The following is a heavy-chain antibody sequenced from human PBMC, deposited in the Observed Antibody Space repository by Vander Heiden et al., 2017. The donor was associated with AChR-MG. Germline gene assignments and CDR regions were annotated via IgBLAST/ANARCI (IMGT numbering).Heavy chain of an antibody. CDR3: ARVYQGACEN. CDR2: IYSNGNT. D-gene: IGHD2-21*01. V-gene: IGHV4-4*07. J-gene: IGHJ4*02. Sequence: VQLQESGPGLVKPSETLSLTCTVSGGSINFYFWSWIRQPAGKKLEWIGHIYSNGNTKYKPSLESRITMSVDTSTNQFSLKLRSVTAADTATYYCARVYQGACENWGQGTLGTVSS. CDR1: GGSINFYF.